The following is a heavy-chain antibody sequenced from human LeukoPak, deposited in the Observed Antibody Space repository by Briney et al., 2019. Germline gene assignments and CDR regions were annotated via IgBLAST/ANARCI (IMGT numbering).Heavy chain of an antibody. CDR2: ISTSGSIV. V-gene: IGHV3-48*03. Sequence: PGGSLRLSCAASGFTFSHYEMNWVRQAPGKGLEWVSFISTSGSIVYYADSVKGRFSISRDNAKNSLYLQMNSLRAEDTAVYYCARAGGGDKQQLVWYFDLWGRGTLVTVSS. J-gene: IGHJ2*01. CDR1: GFTFSHYE. CDR3: ARAGGGDKQQLVWYFDL. D-gene: IGHD6-13*01.